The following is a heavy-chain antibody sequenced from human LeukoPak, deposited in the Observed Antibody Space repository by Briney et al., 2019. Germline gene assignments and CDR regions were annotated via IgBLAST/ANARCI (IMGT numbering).Heavy chain of an antibody. J-gene: IGHJ2*01. CDR1: GFTFSNYG. Sequence: PGGSLRLSCAASGFTFSNYGMSWVRQAPGKGLEWVSMITGSGGSTYYADSVRGRFTISRDNSKNTLYLQMNSLRAEDTAVYYCAKGHVGFAFDLWGRGTLVTVSS. CDR3: AKGHVGFAFDL. V-gene: IGHV3-23*01. CDR2: ITGSGGST. D-gene: IGHD3-10*01.